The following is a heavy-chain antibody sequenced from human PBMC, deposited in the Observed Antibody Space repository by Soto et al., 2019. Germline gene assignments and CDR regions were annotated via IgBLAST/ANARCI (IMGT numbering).Heavy chain of an antibody. D-gene: IGHD5-12*01. CDR2: ITSSSSHM. J-gene: IGHJ4*02. V-gene: IGHV3-21*06. CDR3: TTAAGLVPTIT. Sequence: EEQLVESGGGLVKPGWSLRLSCAASGFTFSTSIMNWVRQAPGTGLEWVSSITSSSSHMFYAASVKGRFTISRDNARNSLYLQMHSMRAEDTAIYYCTTAAGLVPTITWGQGTLVTVSS. CDR1: GFTFSTSI.